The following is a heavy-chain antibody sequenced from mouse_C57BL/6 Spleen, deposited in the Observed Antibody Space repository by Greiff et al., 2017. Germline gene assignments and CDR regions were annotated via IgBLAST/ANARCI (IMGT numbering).Heavy chain of an antibody. V-gene: IGHV1-15*01. Sequence: QVQLQQPGAELVRPGASVTLSCKASGYTFTDYEMHWVKQTPVHGLEWIGAIDPETGGTAYNQKFKGKAILTADKSSSTAYMELRSLTSEDSAVYYCTKPNYAMDYWGQGTSVTVSS. J-gene: IGHJ4*01. CDR3: TKPNYAMDY. CDR2: IDPETGGT. CDR1: GYTFTDYE.